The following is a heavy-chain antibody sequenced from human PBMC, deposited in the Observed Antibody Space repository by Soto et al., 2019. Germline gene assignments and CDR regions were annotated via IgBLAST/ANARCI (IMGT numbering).Heavy chain of an antibody. V-gene: IGHV4-39*01. Sequence: QLQLQESGPGLVKTSETLSLTCSVSDGSISSSYYWGWIRQSPGKGLEWIGSIYYSGNTYYNPSLRSRVTMSVDAAKNQFSLRLSSVTAADTAVYYCARLDCITTSCGYGVEVWGQGTTVTVSS. CDR3: ARLDCITTSCGYGVEV. CDR1: DGSISSSYY. J-gene: IGHJ6*02. D-gene: IGHD3-10*01. CDR2: IYYSGNT.